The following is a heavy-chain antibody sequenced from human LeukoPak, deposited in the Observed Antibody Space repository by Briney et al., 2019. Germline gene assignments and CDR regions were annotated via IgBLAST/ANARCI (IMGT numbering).Heavy chain of an antibody. J-gene: IGHJ3*02. CDR1: GGSISSNNW. V-gene: IGHV4-4*02. CDR2: IHHTEST. CDR3: ARCSSGHYDAFDI. D-gene: IGHD3-22*01. Sequence: SETLSLTCAVSGGSISSNNWWSWVRQPPGKGLEWIGEIHHTESTNYNPSLKSRVTMSVDKSKNQISLKLSSVTAADTAVYYCARCSSGHYDAFDIWGQGTMVTVSS.